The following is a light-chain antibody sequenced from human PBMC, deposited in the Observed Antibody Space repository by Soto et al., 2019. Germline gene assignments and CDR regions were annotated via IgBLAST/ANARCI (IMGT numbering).Light chain of an antibody. CDR3: SSYAGSSNV. Sequence: QSALTQRPSASGSPGQSVAISCTGTSSDVGGYNYVSWYQQHPGKAPKLMIYEVNKRPSGVPDRFSGSKSGNTASLTVSGLQAEDEADYYCSSYAGSSNVFGTGTKLTVL. V-gene: IGLV2-8*01. J-gene: IGLJ1*01. CDR2: EVN. CDR1: SSDVGGYNY.